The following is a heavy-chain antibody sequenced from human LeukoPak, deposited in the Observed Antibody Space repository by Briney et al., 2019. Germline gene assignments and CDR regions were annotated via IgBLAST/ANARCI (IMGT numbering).Heavy chain of an antibody. D-gene: IGHD3-22*01. V-gene: IGHV3-30*18. CDR1: GFTFSSYG. CDR2: ISYDGSNK. Sequence: PGGSLRLSCPASGFTFSSYGMHWVRQAPGKGLEWVAVISYDGSNKYYADSVKGRFAISRDNSENTLYLQMNSLRAEDTALYYCAKDYYDRYFDYWGQGTLVTVSS. CDR3: AKDYYDRYFDY. J-gene: IGHJ4*02.